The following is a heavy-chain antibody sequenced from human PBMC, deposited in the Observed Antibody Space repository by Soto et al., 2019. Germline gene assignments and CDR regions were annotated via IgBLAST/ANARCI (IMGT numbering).Heavy chain of an antibody. CDR1: GFSLTTRGGG. CDR2: IYWDDDK. J-gene: IGHJ4*02. CDR3: AHRVLRTVFGLVTTTAIYFDF. Sequence: QITLNECGPTVVRPTETLTLTCRFSGFSLTTRGGGVGWIRQSPGKAPEWLALIYWDDDKRYSASLKSRLTITKDTSKNQVFLTVSDLDPTDTATYYCAHRVLRTVFGLVTTTAIYFDFWGQGTPVAVSS. D-gene: IGHD3-3*01. V-gene: IGHV2-5*02.